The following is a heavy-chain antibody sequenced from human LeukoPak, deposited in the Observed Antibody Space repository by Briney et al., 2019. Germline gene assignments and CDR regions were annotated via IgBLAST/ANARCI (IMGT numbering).Heavy chain of an antibody. V-gene: IGHV1-69*05. D-gene: IGHD2-2*01. J-gene: IGHJ4*02. CDR1: GGTFCSYA. CDR3: ARGIVVVPGTGCPGFGFDY. CDR2: IIPLFGTA. Sequence: SVKVSCKASGGTFCSYAVSWGRQAPGQGLGCMGGIIPLFGTANYPQNFQGRVTITTDESTSTAYLEQSSLRSEDTAVHYCARGIVVVPGTGCPGFGFDYWGQGTLVTVSS.